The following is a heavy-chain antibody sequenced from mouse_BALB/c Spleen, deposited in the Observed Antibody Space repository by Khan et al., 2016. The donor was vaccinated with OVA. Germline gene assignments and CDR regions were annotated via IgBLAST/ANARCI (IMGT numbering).Heavy chain of an antibody. CDR1: GFNIKDTY. Sequence: VQLQQSGAELVKPGASVKLSCTASGFNIKDTYMHWVKQRPEQGLEWIGRIDPANGNTKYDPKFQGKATITADTSSNTAYLQLSSLTSEDTAVEYCARRITTVGFDVGGAGTTVTVSS. CDR3: ARRITTVGFDV. J-gene: IGHJ1*01. D-gene: IGHD1-1*01. CDR2: IDPANGNT. V-gene: IGHV14-3*02.